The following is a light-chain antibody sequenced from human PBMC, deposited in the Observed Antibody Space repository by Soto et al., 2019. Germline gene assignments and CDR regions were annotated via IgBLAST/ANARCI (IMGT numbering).Light chain of an antibody. V-gene: IGKV1-12*01. CDR3: QQTSAFPRT. CDR2: GAS. Sequence: DIQMTQSPSSVSASVGDRLTITCRASRDISNSLAWYQQTPGKAPKLLLRGASSLHRGVPSRFSGGGAGTEFTLTISSLQPEDFATYYRQQTSAFPRTFGQGTKVDIK. J-gene: IGKJ1*01. CDR1: RDISNS.